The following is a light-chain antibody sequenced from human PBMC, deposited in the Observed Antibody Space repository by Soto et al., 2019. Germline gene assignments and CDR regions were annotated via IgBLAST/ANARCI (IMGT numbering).Light chain of an antibody. V-gene: IGKV3-15*01. J-gene: IGKJ5*01. Sequence: EIVMTQSPATLSVSPGERATLSCRASQSVRSKLAWYHQKPGQAPRLLIYGASTRANGVPARFSGSGSGTEFSLTISSLQSEDFAVYYCQQYNNWPPTFGQGTRLEIK. CDR1: QSVRSK. CDR2: GAS. CDR3: QQYNNWPPT.